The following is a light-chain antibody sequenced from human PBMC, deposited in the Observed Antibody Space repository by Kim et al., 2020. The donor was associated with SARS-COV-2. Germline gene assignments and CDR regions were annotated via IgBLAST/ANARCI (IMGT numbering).Light chain of an antibody. CDR1: SLRSYY. CDR2: GRN. CDR3: QSRDSGGNVV. Sequence: SSELTQDPAVSVALGQTVRITCQGDSLRSYYATWYQQKPRQAPLLVIFGRNNRPSGIPDRFSGSTSGNTASLTISGAQAVDEADFYCQSRDSGGNVVFGGGTKLTVL. J-gene: IGLJ2*01. V-gene: IGLV3-19*01.